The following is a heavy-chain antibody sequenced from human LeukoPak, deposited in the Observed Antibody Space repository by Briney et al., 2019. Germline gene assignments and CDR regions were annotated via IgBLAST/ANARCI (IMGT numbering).Heavy chain of an antibody. CDR2: IYYSGST. J-gene: IGHJ4*02. CDR1: GGSISSSSYY. V-gene: IGHV4-61*01. D-gene: IGHD5-12*01. CDR3: ARVDSGYDFYYFDY. Sequence: SETLSLTCTVSGGSISSSSYYWSWIRQPPGKGLEWIGYIYYSGSTNYNPSLKSRVTISVDTSKNQFSLKLSSVTAADTAVYYCARVDSGYDFYYFDYWGQGTLVTVSS.